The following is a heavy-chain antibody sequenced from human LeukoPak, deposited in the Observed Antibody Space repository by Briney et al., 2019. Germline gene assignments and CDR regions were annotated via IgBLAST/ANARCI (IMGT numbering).Heavy chain of an antibody. CDR2: IYYSGST. J-gene: IGHJ4*02. Sequence: SETLSLTCTVSGGSISSYYWSWIRQPPGKGLEWIGYIYYSGSTNYNPSLKSRVTISVDTSKNQFSLKLSSVTAADTAVYYCARHSSAVTPYYFDYWGQGTLVTVSS. CDR1: GGSISSYY. D-gene: IGHD4-17*01. CDR3: ARHSSAVTPYYFDY. V-gene: IGHV4-59*08.